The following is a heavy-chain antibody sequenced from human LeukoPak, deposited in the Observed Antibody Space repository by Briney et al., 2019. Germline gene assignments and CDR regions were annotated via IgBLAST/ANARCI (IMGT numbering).Heavy chain of an antibody. CDR3: TKTYFFTSGSFDC. Sequence: GRSLRLSCAASGFTFSSFGMHWVRQAPGGGLEWLALISYDGRNIYYSDSVEGRFTISRDNSKNTLYLQMSSLRPEDTAMYFCTKTYFFTSGSFDCWGQGTLVTVSS. CDR2: ISYDGRNI. CDR1: GFTFSSFG. D-gene: IGHD3-10*01. V-gene: IGHV3-30*18. J-gene: IGHJ5*01.